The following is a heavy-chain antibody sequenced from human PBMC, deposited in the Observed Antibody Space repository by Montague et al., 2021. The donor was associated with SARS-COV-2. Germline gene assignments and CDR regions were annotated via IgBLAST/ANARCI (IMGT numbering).Heavy chain of an antibody. V-gene: IGHV4-39*01. CDR3: ARFPTSYYYDSKAAPATPDAFDI. CDR2: IYYSGST. J-gene: IGHJ3*02. D-gene: IGHD3-22*01. Sequence: SETLSLTCTVSGGSISSSSYYWGWIRQPPGKGLKWIGSIYYSGSTYYNPSLKSRVTISVDTSKNQFSLKLSSVTAADTAVYYCARFPTSYYYDSKAAPATPDAFDIWGQGKMVTCSS. CDR1: GGSISSSSYY.